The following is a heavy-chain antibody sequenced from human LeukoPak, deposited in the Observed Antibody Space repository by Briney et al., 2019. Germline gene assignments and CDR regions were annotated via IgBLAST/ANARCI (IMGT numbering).Heavy chain of an antibody. CDR2: IYHSGST. Sequence: SETLSLTCTVSGGSISSSSYYWGWIRQPPGKGLEWIGSIYHSGSTYYNPSLKSRVTISVDTSKNQFSLKLSSVTAADTAVYYCARVLKQWRPDYWGQGTLVTVSS. J-gene: IGHJ4*02. CDR3: ARVLKQWRPDY. CDR1: GGSISSSSYY. D-gene: IGHD6-19*01. V-gene: IGHV4-39*07.